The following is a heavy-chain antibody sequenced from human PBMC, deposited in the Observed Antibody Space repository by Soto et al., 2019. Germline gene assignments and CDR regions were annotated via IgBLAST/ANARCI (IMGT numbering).Heavy chain of an antibody. CDR3: ASKGYCSSTSCKTPIDY. V-gene: IGHV4-34*01. CDR2: INHSGST. D-gene: IGHD2-2*01. Sequence: PSETLSLTCAVYGGSFSGYYWSWIRQPPGKGLEWIGEINHSGSTNYNPSLKSRVTISVDTSKNQFSPKLSSVTAADTAVYYCASKGYCSSTSCKTPIDYWGQGTLVTVSS. J-gene: IGHJ4*02. CDR1: GGSFSGYY.